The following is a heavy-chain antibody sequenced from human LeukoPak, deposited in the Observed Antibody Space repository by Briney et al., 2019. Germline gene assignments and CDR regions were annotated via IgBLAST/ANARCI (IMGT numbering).Heavy chain of an antibody. J-gene: IGHJ5*02. CDR2: INPNSGGT. Sequence: ASVKVSCKASGYTFTGYYMHWVRQAPGQGLEWMRWINPNSGGTNYAQKFQGRVTMTRDTSISTAYMELSRLRSDDTAVYYCARGGGALRRGYSYGNWFDPWGQGTLVTVSS. CDR1: GYTFTGYY. CDR3: ARGGGALRRGYSYGNWFDP. V-gene: IGHV1-2*02. D-gene: IGHD5-18*01.